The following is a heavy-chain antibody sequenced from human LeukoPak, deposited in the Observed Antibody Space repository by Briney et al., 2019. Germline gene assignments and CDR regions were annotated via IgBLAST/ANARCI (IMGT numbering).Heavy chain of an antibody. Sequence: SETLSLTCAVSGGSISNTNWGSWVRQPPGKGLEWIGEISHSGSTNYNPSLKSRVTISVDKSKNQFSLKLSSVTAADTAVYYCARSLLGYSSGWREDYWGQGTLVTVSS. CDR1: GGSISNTNW. D-gene: IGHD6-19*01. CDR2: ISHSGST. V-gene: IGHV4-4*02. J-gene: IGHJ4*02. CDR3: ARSLLGYSSGWREDY.